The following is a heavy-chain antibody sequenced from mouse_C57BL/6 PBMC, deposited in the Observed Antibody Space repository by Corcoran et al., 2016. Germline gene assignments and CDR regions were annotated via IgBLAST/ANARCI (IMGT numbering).Heavy chain of an antibody. Sequence: QIQLVQSGPGLKKPVETVKISCKASGYTFTTYGMRWVKHAPGKGLKWMGWINTYSGVPTYADDYKGRFAFSLETSASTAYLQINNLRNEDTATYFCARGNWDSFDYWGQGTTLTVSS. CDR1: GYTFTTYG. V-gene: IGHV9-3*01. J-gene: IGHJ2*01. CDR3: ARGNWDSFDY. D-gene: IGHD4-1*01. CDR2: INTYSGVP.